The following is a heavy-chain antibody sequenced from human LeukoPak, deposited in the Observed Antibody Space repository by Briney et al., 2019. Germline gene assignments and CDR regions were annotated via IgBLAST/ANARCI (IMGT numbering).Heavy chain of an antibody. D-gene: IGHD1-14*01. CDR1: GGSISSGDYY. CDR2: IYYSGST. Sequence: PSQTLSLTCTVSGGSISSGDYYWRWIRQPPGKGLEWIGYIYYSGSTYYNPSLKSRVTISVDTSKNQFSLKLSSVTAADTAVYYCARVTGVITESPYFDYWGQGTLVTVSS. CDR3: ARVTGVITESPYFDY. J-gene: IGHJ4*02. V-gene: IGHV4-30-4*01.